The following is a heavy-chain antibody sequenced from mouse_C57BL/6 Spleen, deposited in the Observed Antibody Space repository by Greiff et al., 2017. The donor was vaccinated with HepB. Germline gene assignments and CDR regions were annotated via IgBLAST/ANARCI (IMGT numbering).Heavy chain of an antibody. CDR2: FHPYNDDT. CDR3: ARSGSSRYYSAMDY. D-gene: IGHD1-1*01. CDR1: GYTFTTYP. V-gene: IGHV1-47*01. Sequence: LQESGAELVKPGASVKMSCKASGYTFTTYPLEWMKQNHGKSLEWIGNFHPYNDDTKYNEKFKGKATLTVEKSSSTVYLELSRLTSDDSAVYVCARSGSSRYYSAMDYWGQGTSVTVSS. J-gene: IGHJ4*01.